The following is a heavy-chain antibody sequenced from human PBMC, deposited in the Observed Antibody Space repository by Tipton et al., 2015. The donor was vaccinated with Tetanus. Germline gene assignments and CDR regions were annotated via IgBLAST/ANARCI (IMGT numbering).Heavy chain of an antibody. CDR3: ARVRRGATTDLDY. CDR1: GLAFSSY. J-gene: IGHJ4*02. CDR2: IYAPGIT. D-gene: IGHD5-12*01. Sequence: LRLSCAASGLAFSSYWTWIRQPAGKGLEWIGRIYAPGITNYNPSLKSRVSMSVDTSKNQFSLRLSSVTAADTAVYYCARVRRGATTDLDYWGQGTLVTVSS. V-gene: IGHV4-59*10.